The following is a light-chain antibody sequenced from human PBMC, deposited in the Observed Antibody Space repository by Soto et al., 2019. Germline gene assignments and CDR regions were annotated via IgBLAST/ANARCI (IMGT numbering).Light chain of an antibody. CDR2: GAS. Sequence: ESVLTQSPGTLSLSPGERATLSCRASQSVISYLAWYQQKPGQAPRLLIYGASSRATGIPDRFSGSGSGPDFTLTISRLEPEDVAVYYCQQYGSTPLTFGGGTKVEIK. CDR3: QQYGSTPLT. CDR1: QSVISY. V-gene: IGKV3-20*01. J-gene: IGKJ4*01.